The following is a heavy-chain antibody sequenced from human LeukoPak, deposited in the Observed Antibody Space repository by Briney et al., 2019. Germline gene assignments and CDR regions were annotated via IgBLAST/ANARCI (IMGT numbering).Heavy chain of an antibody. CDR3: AREGDGVVVVGGVTTDAFDI. J-gene: IGHJ3*02. Sequence: GSSVKVSCKASGGTFSSYAISWVRQAPGQGLEWVGGIIPIFGTANYAQKFQGRVTITADKSTSTAYMELSSLRSEDTAVYYCAREGDGVVVVGGVTTDAFDIWGQGTMVTVSS. CDR1: GGTFSSYA. D-gene: IGHD2-15*01. CDR2: IIPIFGTA. V-gene: IGHV1-69*06.